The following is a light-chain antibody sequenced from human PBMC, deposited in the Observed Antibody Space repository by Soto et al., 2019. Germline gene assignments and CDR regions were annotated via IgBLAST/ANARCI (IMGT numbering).Light chain of an antibody. Sequence: EIVMTQSPATLSVSPGERATLSCRASQSVSSNLAWYQQKPGQAPRLLIYGASTRDTGIPARFSGSRSGTEFTLTISSLQSEDFAVYYCQQYNNWPPYTFGQGTKLEIK. CDR2: GAS. CDR3: QQYNNWPPYT. CDR1: QSVSSN. V-gene: IGKV3-15*01. J-gene: IGKJ2*01.